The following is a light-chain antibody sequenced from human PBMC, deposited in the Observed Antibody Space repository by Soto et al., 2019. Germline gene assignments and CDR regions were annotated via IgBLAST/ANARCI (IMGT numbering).Light chain of an antibody. CDR2: GAS. Sequence: EIVLTQSPGTLSLSPGEGATLSCRASQSVASSYFAWYQHKPGQAPRLLIYGASNRATGIPDRFSGSGSGTDFTLTISRLEPEDFAVYYCQQYGSSSYTFGQGTKLEIK. J-gene: IGKJ2*01. V-gene: IGKV3-20*01. CDR1: QSVASSY. CDR3: QQYGSSSYT.